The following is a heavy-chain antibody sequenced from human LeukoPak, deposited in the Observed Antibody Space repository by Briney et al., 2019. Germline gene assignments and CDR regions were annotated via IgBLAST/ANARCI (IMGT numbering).Heavy chain of an antibody. V-gene: IGHV3-21*01. D-gene: IGHD5-18*01. CDR3: ARDRGTAMGSSDY. CDR2: ISSSSSYI. Sequence: PGGSLRLSCAASGFTFSSYSMNWVRQAPGKGLEWVSSISSSSSYIYYADSVKGRFTISRDNAKNSLYLQMNSLRAEDTAVYYCARDRGTAMGSSDYWGQGTLVTVSS. CDR1: GFTFSSYS. J-gene: IGHJ4*02.